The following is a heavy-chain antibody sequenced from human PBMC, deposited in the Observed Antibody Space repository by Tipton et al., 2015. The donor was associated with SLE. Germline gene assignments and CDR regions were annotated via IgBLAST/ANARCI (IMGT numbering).Heavy chain of an antibody. J-gene: IGHJ1*01. V-gene: IGHV3-7*01. CDR1: GFTFSNYW. CDR2: IKKDGSQK. D-gene: IGHD1-1*01. CDR3: AVELEPWGGFHH. Sequence: SLRLSCAASGFTFSNYWMTRVRQAPGKGLEWVANIKKDGSQKFYVDSVKGRFTISRDNAKKSLSLQMNSLEMDDTAVYYCAVELEPWGGFHHWGQGTLVTVSS.